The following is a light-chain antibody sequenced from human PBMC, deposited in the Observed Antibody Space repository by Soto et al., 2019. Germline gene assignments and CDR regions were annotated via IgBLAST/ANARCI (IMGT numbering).Light chain of an antibody. V-gene: IGKV3-11*01. CDR3: QWLSDWPPRLT. J-gene: IGKJ4*01. CDR1: GSLGNY. Sequence: EVVLTQSPATLSLSPGERATLSCRVSGSLGNYLAWYQQKLGQAPKLLIYDASHRAIGIPGRFSGDGSGTDFTLTISSLVPEDFAVYYCQWLSDWPPRLTFGGGTKVEIK. CDR2: DAS.